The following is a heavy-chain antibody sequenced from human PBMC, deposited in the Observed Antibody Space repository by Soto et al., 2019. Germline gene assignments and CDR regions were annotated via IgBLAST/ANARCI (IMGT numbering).Heavy chain of an antibody. D-gene: IGHD3-16*02. Sequence: GASVKVSFKASGGTFSSYTISWVRQAPGQGLEWMGRIIPILGIANYAQKFQGRVTITADKSTSTAYMELSSLRSEDTAVYYCATVRGYRQDFDAFDMWGQGTMVTVSS. CDR2: IIPILGIA. V-gene: IGHV1-69*02. J-gene: IGHJ3*02. CDR3: ATVRGYRQDFDAFDM. CDR1: GGTFSSYT.